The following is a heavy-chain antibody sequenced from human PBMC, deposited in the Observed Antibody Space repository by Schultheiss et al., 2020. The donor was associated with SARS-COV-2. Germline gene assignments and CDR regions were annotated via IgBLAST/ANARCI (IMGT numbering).Heavy chain of an antibody. CDR2: IYQTGSS. J-gene: IGHJ4*02. CDR3: ARFTMYSSGWQLDY. Sequence: SQTLSLTCTVSGGSVSSGSYYWSWIRQPPGKGLEWIGSIYQTGSSYYNPSLKSRVTISVDKSKNQFSLKLSSVTAADTAVYYCARFTMYSSGWQLDYWGQGTLVTVSS. CDR1: GGSVSSGSYY. D-gene: IGHD6-19*01. V-gene: IGHV4-39*07.